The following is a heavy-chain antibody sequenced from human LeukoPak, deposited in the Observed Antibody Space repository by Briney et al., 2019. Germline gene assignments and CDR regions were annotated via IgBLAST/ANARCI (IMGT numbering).Heavy chain of an antibody. D-gene: IGHD4-17*01. CDR1: GFTFSSYW. Sequence: GGSLRLSCAASGFTFSSYWMSWVRQAPGKGLEWVANIKQDGSEKYYVDSVKGRFTVSRDNAKNSLYLQMNSLRAEDTAVYYCARDMYDYVGAFDIWGQGTMVTVSS. CDR3: ARDMYDYVGAFDI. CDR2: IKQDGSEK. J-gene: IGHJ3*02. V-gene: IGHV3-7*01.